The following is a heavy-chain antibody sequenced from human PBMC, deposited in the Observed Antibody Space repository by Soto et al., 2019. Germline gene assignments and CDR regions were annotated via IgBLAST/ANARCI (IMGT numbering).Heavy chain of an antibody. Sequence: PSETLSLTCTVSGGSSSSGDYYWSWIRQPPGKGLEWIGYIYYSGSTYYNPSLKSRVTISVDTSKNQFSLKLSSVTAADTAVYYCARVLEYSSSRWFDPWGQGTLVTVSS. D-gene: IGHD6-6*01. CDR3: ARVLEYSSSRWFDP. J-gene: IGHJ5*02. CDR1: GGSSSSGDYY. V-gene: IGHV4-30-4*01. CDR2: IYYSGST.